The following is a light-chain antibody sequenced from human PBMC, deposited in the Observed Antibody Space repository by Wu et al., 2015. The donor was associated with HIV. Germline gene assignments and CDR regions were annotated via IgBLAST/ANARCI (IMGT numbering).Light chain of an antibody. CDR1: QNITKY. Sequence: VLTQSPATLSLSSGERATLSCRASQNITKYLAWYQQRLGQPPRLLIYDASNRATGIPARFSGSGSGTDFTLTISSLEPEDFAVYYCQQRANWPLTFGGGTRLEIK. V-gene: IGKV3-11*01. CDR2: DAS. J-gene: IGKJ4*01. CDR3: QQRANWPLT.